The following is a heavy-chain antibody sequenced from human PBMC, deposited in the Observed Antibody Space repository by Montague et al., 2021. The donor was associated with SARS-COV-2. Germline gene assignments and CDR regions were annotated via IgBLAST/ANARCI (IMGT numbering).Heavy chain of an antibody. V-gene: IGHV4-39*07. CDR1: GGSIRSSSHF. J-gene: IGHJ6*02. D-gene: IGHD3-10*01. Sequence: SETLSLTCTVSGGSIRSSSHFWGWFRQPPGQRLEWIGTISYSGSTYYSPSLKRRAIISADTSKNQFSLNLRSVTAADTAVYFCWLGRGFAVGNHYYYSYGLDVWGQGTTVTVSS. CDR3: WLGRGFAVGNHYYYSYGLDV. CDR2: ISYSGST.